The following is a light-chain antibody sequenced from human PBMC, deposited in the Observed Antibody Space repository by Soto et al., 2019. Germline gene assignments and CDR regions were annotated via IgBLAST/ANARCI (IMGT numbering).Light chain of an antibody. CDR2: LNSDGSH. CDR3: HTWGTGIQV. Sequence: QPVLTQSPSASASLGASVKLTCTLSSGHSTYVIAWHQQQPEKGPRFLMKLNSDGSHSKGDGIPDRFSGSSSGAERYLTISSLQSEDEADYYCHTWGTGIQVFGGGTKLTVL. J-gene: IGLJ2*01. V-gene: IGLV4-69*01. CDR1: SGHSTYV.